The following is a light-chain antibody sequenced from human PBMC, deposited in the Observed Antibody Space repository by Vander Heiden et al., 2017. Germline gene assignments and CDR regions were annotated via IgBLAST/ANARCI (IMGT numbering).Light chain of an antibody. J-gene: IGLJ3*02. CDR1: YSEVGRHNY. Sequence: QSALTQPASVSGSPGQSITLTCTGTYSEVGRHNYISWYQQHPAKAPKLVIYEVSGRPSGISDRFAGSKSGNTASLTISGLQAEDEADYYCASYTGSSTWVFGGGTKLTV. CDR3: ASYTGSSTWV. CDR2: EVS. V-gene: IGLV2-14*01.